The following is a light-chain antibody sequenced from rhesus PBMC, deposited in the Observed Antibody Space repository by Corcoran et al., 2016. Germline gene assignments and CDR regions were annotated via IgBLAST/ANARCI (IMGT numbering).Light chain of an antibody. CDR2: KAS. V-gene: IGKV1S6*01. CDR3: QQRNSYPFT. J-gene: IGKJ3*01. CDR1: QGISSW. Sequence: DIQMTQSPSSLSASVGDTVTITCRASQGISSWLAWYQQKPGKAPKLLIYKASSLQSGVPSRLSGSGSGTEFTLTISSLQPEDFATYYCQQRNSYPFTFGPGTKLDIK.